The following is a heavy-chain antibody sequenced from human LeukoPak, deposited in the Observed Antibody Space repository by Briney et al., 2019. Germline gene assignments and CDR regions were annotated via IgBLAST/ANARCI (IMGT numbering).Heavy chain of an antibody. CDR3: ARVGFSGSIDP. CDR1: GGSISSSSYY. CDR2: IYYSGST. Sequence: SETLSLTCTVSGGSISSSSYYWGWIRQPPGKLQECIGSIYYSGSTYYNPSLKSRVTISVDTSKNQFSLKLSSVTAADTAVYYCARVGFSGSIDPWGQGTLVTVSS. D-gene: IGHD5-12*01. V-gene: IGHV4-39*07. J-gene: IGHJ5*02.